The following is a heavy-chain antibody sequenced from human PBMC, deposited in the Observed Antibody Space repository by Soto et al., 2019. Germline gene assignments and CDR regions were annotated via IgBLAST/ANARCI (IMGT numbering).Heavy chain of an antibody. CDR2: VSGFSGNT. CDR3: ARGTSIDY. J-gene: IGHJ4*02. CDR1: GYTFATYC. V-gene: IGHV1-18*01. Sequence: QIQLVQSAAEVKKPGGSVKVSCKASGYTFATYCISWVRQDPGQGLEWMGWVSGFSGNTKYAQTFQGRVTMSGDTSTSTAYLGLRSLRSDDTAVYYFARGTSIDYGGQGKLVTVSS.